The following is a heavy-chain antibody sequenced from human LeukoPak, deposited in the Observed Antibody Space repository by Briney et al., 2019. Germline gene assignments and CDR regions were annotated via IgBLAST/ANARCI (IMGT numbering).Heavy chain of an antibody. CDR2: IYPGDSDT. CDR3: ARGRRAAAGKQYFDY. J-gene: IGHJ4*02. V-gene: IGHV5-51*01. Sequence: GESLKISCKGSGYSFTSYWIGWVRQMPGKGLEWMGIIYPGDSDTRYSPSFQGQVTISADKSISTAYLQWSSLKASDTAMYYCARGRRAAAGKQYFDYWGQGTLATVSS. D-gene: IGHD6-13*01. CDR1: GYSFTSYW.